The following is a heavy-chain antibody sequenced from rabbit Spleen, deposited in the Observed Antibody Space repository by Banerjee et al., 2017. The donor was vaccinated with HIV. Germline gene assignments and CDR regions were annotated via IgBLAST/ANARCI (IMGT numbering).Heavy chain of an antibody. CDR3: ARNYVNAFDP. CDR1: GFSFSSSYY. J-gene: IGHJ2*01. Sequence: VESGGGLVKPGASLTLTCKASGFSFSSSYYMCWVRQAPGKGLEWIACIDTNDGDTDYANWPKGRFTISKTSSTTVTLQMTSLTAADTATYFCARNYVNAFDPWGPGTLVTV. CDR2: IDTNDGDT. D-gene: IGHD1-1*01. V-gene: IGHV1S40*01.